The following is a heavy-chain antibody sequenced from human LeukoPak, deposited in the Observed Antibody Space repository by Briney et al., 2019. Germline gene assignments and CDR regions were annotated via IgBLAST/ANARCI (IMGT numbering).Heavy chain of an antibody. CDR1: GFTFSTYA. D-gene: IGHD2-2*02. V-gene: IGHV3-23*01. Sequence: PGGSLRLSCAASGFTFSTYAMSWVRQAPGKGLEWVSAISGSGGSTYYTDSVKGRFTISRDNAKNSLYLQMNSLRAEDTALYYCARRDIVVVPAAIIGAFDIWGQGTMVTVSS. J-gene: IGHJ3*02. CDR2: ISGSGGST. CDR3: ARRDIVVVPAAIIGAFDI.